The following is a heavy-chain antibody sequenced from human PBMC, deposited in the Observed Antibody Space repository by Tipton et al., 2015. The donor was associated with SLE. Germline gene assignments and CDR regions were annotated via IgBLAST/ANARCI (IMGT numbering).Heavy chain of an antibody. D-gene: IGHD1-26*01. CDR2: ITPIFGTR. Sequence: QLVQSGPEVKKPGSSVKVSCKASGGSFNTYSLNWVRQAPGQGLEWMGGITPIFGTRNYAQKFQGRLTITTDESTTTGYMELSSLRCDDTAIYYCARQQVGAAALDYWGQGTLVTVSS. V-gene: IGHV1-69*01. J-gene: IGHJ4*02. CDR1: GGSFNTYS. CDR3: ARQQVGAAALDY.